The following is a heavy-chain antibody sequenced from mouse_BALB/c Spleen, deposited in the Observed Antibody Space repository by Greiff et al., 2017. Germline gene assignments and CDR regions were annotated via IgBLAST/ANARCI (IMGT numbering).Heavy chain of an antibody. CDR2: IYPGNSDT. CDR1: GYSFTSYW. D-gene: IGHD2-1*01. J-gene: IGHJ4*01. Sequence: VQLQQSGTVLARPGASVKMSCKASGYSFTSYWMHWVKQRPGQGLEWIGAIYPGNSDTSYNQKFKGKSKLTAVTSASTAYMELSILTNEDSAVYYCTRSEGYGNYPYAMDYWGQGTSVTVSS. CDR3: TRSEGYGNYPYAMDY. V-gene: IGHV1-5*01.